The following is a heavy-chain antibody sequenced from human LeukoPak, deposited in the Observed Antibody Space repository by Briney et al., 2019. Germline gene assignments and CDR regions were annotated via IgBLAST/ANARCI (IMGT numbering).Heavy chain of an antibody. V-gene: IGHV3-21*01. J-gene: IGHJ4*02. CDR2: ISSSSTYI. Sequence: GGSLRLSCAASGFTFSSYSMNWVRQAPGKGLEWVSSISSSSTYIYYADSVKGRFTISRDNAKNSLYLQMNSLRAEDTVVYYCASSSRGALDCWGQGALVTVSS. CDR3: ASSSRGALDC. D-gene: IGHD3-10*01. CDR1: GFTFSSYS.